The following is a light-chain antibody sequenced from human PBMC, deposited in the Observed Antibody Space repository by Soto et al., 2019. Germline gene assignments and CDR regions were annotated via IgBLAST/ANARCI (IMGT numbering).Light chain of an antibody. CDR1: SSDVGGYNY. CDR2: DVS. V-gene: IGLV2-14*03. CDR3: SSFTGSTSYV. J-gene: IGLJ1*01. Sequence: QSALTQPASVSGSPGQSVTISCPGTSSDVGGYNYVSWYQQHPGKVPKLMIYDVSDRPSGVSNRFSGSKSGNTASLTISGLQAEYEADYYCSSFTGSTSYVFGSGTKLTVL.